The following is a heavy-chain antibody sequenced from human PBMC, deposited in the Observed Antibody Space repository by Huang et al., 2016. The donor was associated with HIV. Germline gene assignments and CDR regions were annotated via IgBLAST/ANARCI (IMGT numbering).Heavy chain of an antibody. CDR3: ARGEFGGSGETSVVTPWYY. V-gene: IGHV1-2*02. D-gene: IGHD2-21*02. CDR2: INPHSGAT. CDR1: GYTLTAYY. J-gene: IGHJ4*02. Sequence: QVQLIQSGAEVRKPGASVKVSCKASGYTLTAYYIHWVRQAPGQGFEWMGWINPHSGATKYALELQGRVAMTRDTSIGTAYMELNRRTRDDTALYFCARGEFGGSGETSVVTPWYYWGQGSLVIVSS.